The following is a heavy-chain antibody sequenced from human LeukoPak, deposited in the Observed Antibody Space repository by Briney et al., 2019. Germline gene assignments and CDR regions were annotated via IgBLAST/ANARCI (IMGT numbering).Heavy chain of an antibody. Sequence: SETLSLTCAVYGGSFSGYYWSWIRQPPGKGLEWIGEINHSGSTNYNPSLKSRVTISVDTSKNQFSLKLSSVTAADTAVYYCARGSGGYYYDSSGYETFDIWGQGTVVTVSS. CDR2: INHSGST. V-gene: IGHV4-34*01. CDR3: ARGSGGYYYDSSGYETFDI. D-gene: IGHD3-22*01. J-gene: IGHJ3*02. CDR1: GGSFSGYY.